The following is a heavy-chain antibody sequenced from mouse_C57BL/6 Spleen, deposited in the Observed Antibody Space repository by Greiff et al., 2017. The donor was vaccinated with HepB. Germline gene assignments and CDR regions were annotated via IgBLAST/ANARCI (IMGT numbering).Heavy chain of an antibody. CDR2: IDPETGGT. Sequence: VQRVESGAELVRPGASVTLSCKASGYTFTDYEMHWVKQTPVHGLEWIGAIDPETGGTAYNQKFKGKAILTADKSSSTAYMELRSLTSEDSAVYYGTGGDYDDYFDYWGQGTTLTVSS. J-gene: IGHJ2*01. V-gene: IGHV1-15*01. CDR1: GYTFTDYE. CDR3: TGGDYDDYFDY. D-gene: IGHD2-4*01.